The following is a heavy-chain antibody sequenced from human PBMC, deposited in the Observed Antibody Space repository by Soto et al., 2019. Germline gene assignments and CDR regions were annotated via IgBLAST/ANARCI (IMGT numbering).Heavy chain of an antibody. V-gene: IGHV4-59*01. Sequence: QVQLRASGPGVVKPSETLSLACNVSGGSIDSYYWSWIRQSPGKGLEWIGHIYYTGRTNYKPSLETRVTLLIDTSKTQSSLTLNSVTAADMAVYYCARANQWPGLKLGYWGQGTLVSVPS. J-gene: IGHJ4*02. CDR1: GGSIDSYY. CDR2: IYYTGRT. D-gene: IGHD6-19*01. CDR3: ARANQWPGLKLGY.